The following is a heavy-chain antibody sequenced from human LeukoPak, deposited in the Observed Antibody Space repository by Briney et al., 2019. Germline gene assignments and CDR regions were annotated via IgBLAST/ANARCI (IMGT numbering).Heavy chain of an antibody. Sequence: GGSLRLSCAASGFTFSNYAMNWVRQAPGKGLEWVSAISGSGDTTYYADSVEDRFTISRDNSKNTLYLQMNSLRAEDTAVYYCAKDSSTPPLDYFDYWGQGTLVTVSS. CDR3: AKDSSTPPLDYFDY. D-gene: IGHD6-6*01. CDR1: GFTFSNYA. CDR2: ISGSGDTT. V-gene: IGHV3-23*01. J-gene: IGHJ4*02.